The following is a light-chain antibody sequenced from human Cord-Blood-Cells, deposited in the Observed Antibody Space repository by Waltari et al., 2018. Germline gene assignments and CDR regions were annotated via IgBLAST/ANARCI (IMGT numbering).Light chain of an antibody. CDR2: GNS. CDR1: SSTIGAGYD. J-gene: IGLJ2*01. CDR3: QSYDSSLSGSV. Sequence: QSVLTQPPSVSGAPGPRVTISCTGSSSTIGAGYDSHRYQQLPGTAPKLLIYGNSNRPSGVPDRFSGSKSGTSASLAITGLQAEDEADYYCQSYDSSLSGSVFGGGTKLTVL. V-gene: IGLV1-40*01.